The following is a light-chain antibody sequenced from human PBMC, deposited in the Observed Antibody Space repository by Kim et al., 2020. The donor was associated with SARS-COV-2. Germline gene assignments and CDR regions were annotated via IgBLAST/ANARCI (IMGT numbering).Light chain of an antibody. CDR2: DTS. Sequence: SPGDSATPSCRASQSISTHLGWYQQKPGQAPRLLIYDTSTRATGVPARFSGSGSGTEFTLTISSLQSEDFAVYYCQQYNTWPPITFGQGTRLEIK. CDR1: QSISTH. J-gene: IGKJ5*01. V-gene: IGKV3-15*01. CDR3: QQYNTWPPIT.